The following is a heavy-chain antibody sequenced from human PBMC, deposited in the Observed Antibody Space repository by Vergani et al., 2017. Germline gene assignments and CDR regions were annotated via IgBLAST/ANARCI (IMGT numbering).Heavy chain of an antibody. CDR2: ISGSGGRT. CDR3: ATRLEVVVVAATPDY. J-gene: IGHJ4*02. V-gene: IGHV3-23*01. CDR1: GFTFSSYA. Sequence: EVQLLESGGGLVQPGGSLRLSCAASGFTFSSYAMSWVRQAPGKGLEWVSAISGSGGRTYYADSVKGRFTISRDNSKNTLYLQMNSLRAEDTAVYYCATRLEVVVVAATPDYWGQGTLVTVSS. D-gene: IGHD2-15*01.